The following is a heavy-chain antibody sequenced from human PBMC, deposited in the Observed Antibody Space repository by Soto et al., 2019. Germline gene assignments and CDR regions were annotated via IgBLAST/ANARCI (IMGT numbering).Heavy chain of an antibody. Sequence: QLQLQESGPGLVKPSETLSLTCTVSGGSISSSSYYWGWIRQPPGKGLEWIGSIYYSGSTYYNPSLKSRVTISVDTSKNQFSLKLSSVTAADTAVYYCARCYSGYRRGVDYWGQGTLVTVSS. V-gene: IGHV4-39*01. J-gene: IGHJ4*02. CDR1: GGSISSSSYY. CDR3: ARCYSGYRRGVDY. D-gene: IGHD5-12*01. CDR2: IYYSGST.